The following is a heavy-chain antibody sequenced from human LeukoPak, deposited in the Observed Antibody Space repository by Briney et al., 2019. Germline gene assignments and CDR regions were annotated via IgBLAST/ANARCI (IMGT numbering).Heavy chain of an antibody. CDR1: GYSFTGHW. J-gene: IGHJ3*02. CDR3: ARYGKSGTYSHGFDI. V-gene: IGHV5-51*01. CDR2: IYPGDSDT. Sequence: GESLKISCEAFGYSFTGHWIGWVRQMPGRGLEFMGTIYPGDSDTRYSPSFEGRVTISADKSMNTAYLQWSGLKASDTAMYYCARYGKSGTYSHGFDIWGQGTMVIVSS. D-gene: IGHD3-10*01.